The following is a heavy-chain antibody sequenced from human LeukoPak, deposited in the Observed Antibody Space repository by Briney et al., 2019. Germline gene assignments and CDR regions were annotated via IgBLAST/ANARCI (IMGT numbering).Heavy chain of an antibody. V-gene: IGHV1-46*01. CDR2: INPNGGGT. CDR3: AREVGSSNHLDV. CDR1: GYTFISSH. D-gene: IGHD1-26*01. J-gene: IGHJ3*01. Sequence: SLKVPCKASGYTFISSHIHWVRPAPGQGLEWMGVINPNGGGTVYAQEFQGRFTMTRDTSTSTVYMELSSLRSEDTALYYCAREVGSSNHLDVWGQGTMVAVSS.